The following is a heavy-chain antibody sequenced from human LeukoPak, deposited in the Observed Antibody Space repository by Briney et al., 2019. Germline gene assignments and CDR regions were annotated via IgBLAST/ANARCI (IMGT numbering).Heavy chain of an antibody. CDR3: ARDSGYSYAHDY. CDR2: ISYDGSNK. V-gene: IGHV3-30*01. Sequence: GGSLRLSCAASGFTFSSYAMHWVRQAPGKGLEWVAVISYDGSNKYYADSVKGRFTISRDNSKNTLYLQMNSLRAEDTAVYYCARDSGYSYAHDYWGQGTLVTVSS. D-gene: IGHD5-18*01. J-gene: IGHJ4*02. CDR1: GFTFSSYA.